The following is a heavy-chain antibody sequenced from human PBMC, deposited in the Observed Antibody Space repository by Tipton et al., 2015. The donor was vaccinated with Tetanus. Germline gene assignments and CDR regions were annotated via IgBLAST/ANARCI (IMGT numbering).Heavy chain of an antibody. J-gene: IGHJ4*02. D-gene: IGHD6-19*01. Sequence: EVQLVQSGAEVKKPGESLRISCKGSGYTFTNYWIGWVRQMPGKGLEWMGAIYPGDSDTRYSPSFQGQVTISVDRPPSTAYLQWSSLKASDTAMYFCVRLILVSSWYGGNFDYWGQGTLVTVSS. CDR1: GYTFTNYW. CDR2: IYPGDSDT. V-gene: IGHV5-51*01. CDR3: VRLILVSSWYGGNFDY.